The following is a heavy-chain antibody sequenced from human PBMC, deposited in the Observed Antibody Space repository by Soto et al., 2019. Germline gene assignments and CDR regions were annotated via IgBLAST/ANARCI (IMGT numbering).Heavy chain of an antibody. CDR1: GYPFPSSD. CDR3: AKQGPLHCSGTSCPYYVGS. D-gene: IGHD2-2*01. V-gene: IGHV1-8*01. Sequence: ASVKVSCKASGYPFPSSDINWVRQATGQGLEWMGWMNPNSGNTGYAQKFQGRVTMTRNTSINTAYMEQSSLRSEDTAVYYCAKQGPLHCSGTSCPYYVGSWGEGTLVNVAS. CDR2: MNPNSGNT. J-gene: IGHJ4*02.